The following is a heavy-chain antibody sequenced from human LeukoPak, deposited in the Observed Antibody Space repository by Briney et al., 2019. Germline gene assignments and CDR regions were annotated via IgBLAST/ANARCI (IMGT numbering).Heavy chain of an antibody. D-gene: IGHD6-6*01. J-gene: IGHJ4*02. V-gene: IGHV3-23*01. CDR3: AQSRLSSNYPDN. CDR1: GLTFSSYA. Sequence: GGSLRLSCAASGLTFSSYANWVRQAPGKGLEWVSAFTGSNGGTYYADNVKGRFTISRDNSKDTLYLQMNGLRAEDAAVYYCAQSRLSSNYPDNWGQGSLVTVSS. CDR2: FTGSNGGT.